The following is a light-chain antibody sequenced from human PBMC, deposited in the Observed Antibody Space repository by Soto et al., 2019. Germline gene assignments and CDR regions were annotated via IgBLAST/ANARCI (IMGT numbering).Light chain of an antibody. Sequence: EIVMTQSPATLSVSPGERATLSCRASQSVSSNLAWYQQKPCQAPRLLIYGASTRATGIPASFSGSGSGTEFTLTISSLQSEDFAVYYCQQYNNWPPMAFGQGTKVEIK. J-gene: IGKJ1*01. CDR2: GAS. CDR3: QQYNNWPPMA. CDR1: QSVSSN. V-gene: IGKV3-15*01.